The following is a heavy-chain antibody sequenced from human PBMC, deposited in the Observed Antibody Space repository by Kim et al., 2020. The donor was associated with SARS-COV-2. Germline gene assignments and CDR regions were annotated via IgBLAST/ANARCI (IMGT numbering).Heavy chain of an antibody. J-gene: IGHJ6*02. V-gene: IGHV3-43*01. CDR1: GFTFDDYT. CDR3: AKGRYYYGSGSYYNHRGYGMDV. CDR2: ISWDGGST. D-gene: IGHD3-10*01. Sequence: GGSLRLSCAASGFTFDDYTMHWVLQAPGKGLEWVSLISWDGGSTYYADSVKGRFTISRDNSKNSLYLQMNSLRTEDTALYYCAKGRYYYGSGSYYNHRGYGMDVWGQGTTVTVSS.